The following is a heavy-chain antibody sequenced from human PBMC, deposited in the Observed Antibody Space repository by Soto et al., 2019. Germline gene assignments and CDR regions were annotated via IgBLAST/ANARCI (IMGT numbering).Heavy chain of an antibody. D-gene: IGHD1-26*01. CDR3: ARVPDIPEPTEWELPTFDY. Sequence: HGESLKISCKGSGYSFTSYWIGWVRQMRGKGLEWMGIIYPGDSDTRYSPSFQGQVTISADKSISTAYLQWSSLKASDTAMYYCARVPDIPEPTEWELPTFDYWGQGTLVTVSS. CDR2: IYPGDSDT. CDR1: GYSFTSYW. J-gene: IGHJ4*02. V-gene: IGHV5-51*01.